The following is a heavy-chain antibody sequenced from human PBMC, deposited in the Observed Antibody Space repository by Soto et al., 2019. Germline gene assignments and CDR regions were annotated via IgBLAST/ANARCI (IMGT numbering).Heavy chain of an antibody. Sequence: GASVKVSCKASGGTFSSYAISWVRQAPGQGLEWMGGIIPIFGTANYAQKFQGRVTITADESTSTAYMELSSLRSEDTAVYYCARVHERSWQWLPPGGYYYYGMDVWGQGTTVTVSS. CDR1: GGTFSSYA. J-gene: IGHJ6*02. CDR2: IIPIFGTA. D-gene: IGHD6-19*01. CDR3: ARVHERSWQWLPPGGYYYYGMDV. V-gene: IGHV1-69*13.